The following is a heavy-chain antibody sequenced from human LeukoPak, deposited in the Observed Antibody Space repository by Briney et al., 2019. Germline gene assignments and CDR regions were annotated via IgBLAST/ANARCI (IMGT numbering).Heavy chain of an antibody. V-gene: IGHV3-48*03. CDR3: AREVVTIFGVVIDPLDDY. CDR1: GFTFSGYE. CDR2: ISSSGSTI. J-gene: IGHJ4*02. D-gene: IGHD3-3*01. Sequence: GGSLRLSCAASGFTFSGYEMNWVRQAPGKGLEWVSYISSSGSTIYYADSVKGRFTISRDNAKNSLYLQMNSLRAEDTAVYYCAREVVTIFGVVIDPLDDYWGQGTLVTVSS.